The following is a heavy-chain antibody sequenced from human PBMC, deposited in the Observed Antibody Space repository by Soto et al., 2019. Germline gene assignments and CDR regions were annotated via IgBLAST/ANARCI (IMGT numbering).Heavy chain of an antibody. D-gene: IGHD2-15*01. V-gene: IGHV3-21*01. J-gene: IGHJ6*02. Sequence: GGSLRLSCAASGFTFSSYSMNWVRQAPGKGLEWVSSISSSSSYIYYADSVKGRFTISRDNAKNTLYLQMNSLRPEDTAVYYCASENSRILYFWGQGTTVTVSS. CDR3: ASENSRILYF. CDR1: GFTFSSYS. CDR2: ISSSSSYI.